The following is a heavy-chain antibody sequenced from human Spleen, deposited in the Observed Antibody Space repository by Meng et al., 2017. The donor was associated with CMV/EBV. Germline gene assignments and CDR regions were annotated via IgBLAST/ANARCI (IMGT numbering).Heavy chain of an antibody. CDR2: ISYDGSNK. CDR1: GFTFSSYA. D-gene: IGHD3-3*01. V-gene: IGHV3-30-3*01. Sequence: RLSCAASGFTFSSYAMHWVRQAPGKGLEWVAVISYDGSNKYYADSVKGRFTISRDNSKNTLYLQMNSLRAEDTAVYYCASNEDYDFWSGYLDYWGQGTLVTVSS. CDR3: ASNEDYDFWSGYLDY. J-gene: IGHJ4*02.